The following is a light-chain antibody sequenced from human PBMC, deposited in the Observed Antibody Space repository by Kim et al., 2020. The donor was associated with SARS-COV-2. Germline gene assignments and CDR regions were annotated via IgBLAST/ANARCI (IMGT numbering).Light chain of an antibody. Sequence: QSALTQPTSASGSPGQSVTISCTGTSSDIGGYNFVAWYQQHPGKAPKVMIYEVNKRPSGVPDRFSGSKSGNTASLTVSGLQAEDEADYYCSSYAGRQNLVFGGGTQLTVL. CDR2: EVN. J-gene: IGLJ2*01. CDR3: SSYAGRQNLV. V-gene: IGLV2-8*01. CDR1: SSDIGGYNF.